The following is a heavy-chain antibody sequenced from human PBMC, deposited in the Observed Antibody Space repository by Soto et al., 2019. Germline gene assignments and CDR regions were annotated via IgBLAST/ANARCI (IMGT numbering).Heavy chain of an antibody. J-gene: IGHJ5*02. CDR1: GFTCQGYG. V-gene: IGHV3-33*01. CDR3: ARDVRLRGLIYLDP. Sequence: GGSMSLPCTTPGFTCQGYGWHWIGQVQGKGLEWVAVIWYDGNAKYYADSVQGRFTFSRDTSKKTLYLQMNTLKDEDTAVYFCARDVRLRGLIYLDPWVQGTLVTVSS. CDR2: IWYDGNAK. D-gene: IGHD3-10*01.